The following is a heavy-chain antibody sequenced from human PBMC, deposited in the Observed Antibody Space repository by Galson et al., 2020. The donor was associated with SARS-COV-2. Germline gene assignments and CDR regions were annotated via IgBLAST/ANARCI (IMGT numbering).Heavy chain of an antibody. Sequence: SETLSLTCTVSGGPISSYYWSWIRQPPGKGLEWIGYFYYSGSTHYNPPLKSRVTISVDTSKNQFSLKLRSVTAADTAVYYCARHPSAYYSFDYWGQGTLVTVSS. CDR2: FYYSGST. D-gene: IGHD3-10*01. V-gene: IGHV4-59*08. J-gene: IGHJ4*02. CDR3: ARHPSAYYSFDY. CDR1: GGPISSYY.